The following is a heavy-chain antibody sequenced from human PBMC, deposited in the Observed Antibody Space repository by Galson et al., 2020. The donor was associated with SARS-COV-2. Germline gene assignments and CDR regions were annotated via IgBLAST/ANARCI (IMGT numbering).Heavy chain of an antibody. V-gene: IGHV3-23*01. CDR2: ISSGGGGT. D-gene: IGHD1-26*01. CDR1: GFTFSSYV. CDR3: AKGAVGTTKHFDY. Sequence: GGSLRLSCAASGFTFSSYVMNWVRQAPGKGLEWVSAISSGGGGTYYADSAKGRFTISRDNSKNTLSLQMNSLRAEDTAVYYCAKGAVGTTKHFDYWGQGTLVTVSS. J-gene: IGHJ4*02.